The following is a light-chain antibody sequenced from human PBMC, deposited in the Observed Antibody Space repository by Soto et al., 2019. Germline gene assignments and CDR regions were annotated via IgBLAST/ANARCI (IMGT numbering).Light chain of an antibody. CDR1: QGISSY. CDR3: IQDFISPLT. J-gene: IGKJ1*01. Sequence: DIQLTQSPSFLSASVGDRVTITCRASQGISSYLAWYQQKPGKAPKLLIYAASTLQSGVPSRFSGRGSGTNFTLTISSLQAEDSATYYCIQDFISPLTVGQGTKVDIK. V-gene: IGKV1-9*01. CDR2: AAS.